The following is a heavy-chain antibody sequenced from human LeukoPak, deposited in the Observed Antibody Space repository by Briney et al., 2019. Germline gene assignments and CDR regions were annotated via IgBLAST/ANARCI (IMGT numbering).Heavy chain of an antibody. CDR1: GFIFSIYN. V-gene: IGHV3-21*01. CDR2: ISSSSSYI. D-gene: IGHD2-2*01. J-gene: IGHJ6*03. CDR3: ARDSLPYYYYYYMDV. Sequence: PGGSLRLSCAASGFIFSIYNMNWVRQAPGKGLEWVSSISSSSSYIYYADSVKGRFTISRDNAKNSLYLQMNSLRAEDTAVYYCARDSLPYYYYYYMDVWGKGTTVTVSS.